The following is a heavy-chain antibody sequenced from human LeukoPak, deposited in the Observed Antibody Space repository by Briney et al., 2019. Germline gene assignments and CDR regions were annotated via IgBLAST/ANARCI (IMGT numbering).Heavy chain of an antibody. Sequence: GGSLRLSCAASGFTFSESWMSWVRRVPGQGLEWVAHINHEGGGVQYVDSVKGRFTISRDNANGSVHLQMNSLRAEDTAIYHCATYINWVAGDVWGQGTTVIVSS. CDR2: INHEGGGV. V-gene: IGHV3-7*01. J-gene: IGHJ6*02. CDR3: ATYINWVAGDV. D-gene: IGHD1-1*01. CDR1: GFTFSESW.